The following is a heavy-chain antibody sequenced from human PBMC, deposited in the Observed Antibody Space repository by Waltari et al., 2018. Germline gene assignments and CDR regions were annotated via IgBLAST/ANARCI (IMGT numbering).Heavy chain of an antibody. CDR3: ASDQPPDYGDCGWFAP. V-gene: IGHV3-30-3*01. J-gene: IGHJ5*02. CDR1: GFTFSSYA. D-gene: IGHD4-17*01. CDR2: ISFDGSNN. Sequence: QVQLVESGGGVVQPGRSLRLSCAASGFTFSSYAMHWVRQAPGKGLEWVAVISFDGSNNYYADSVKGRFTISRDNSKTTLYLQMNSLRAEHTAVYYCASDQPPDYGDCGWFAPWGQGTLVTVSS.